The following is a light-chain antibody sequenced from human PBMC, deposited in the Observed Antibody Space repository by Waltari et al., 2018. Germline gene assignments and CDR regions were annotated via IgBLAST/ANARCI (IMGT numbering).Light chain of an antibody. CDR2: GVN. CDR3: SSYTTSGTLV. CDR1: SSDVGGYDF. Sequence: QSAPTQPASVSGSPGTSLTISCTGTSSDVGGYDFVSWHHQYPGTAPTVMIYGVNNRPSGVSKRFSGSKSGNTASLIISGLQADDEADYYCSSYTTSGTLVFGTGTKVTVL. V-gene: IGLV2-14*01. J-gene: IGLJ1*01.